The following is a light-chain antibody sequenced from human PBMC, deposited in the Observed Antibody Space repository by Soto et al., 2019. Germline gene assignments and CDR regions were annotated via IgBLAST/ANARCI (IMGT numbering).Light chain of an antibody. CDR3: QHYGSSSRLT. CDR1: QSVSSSY. Sequence: EIVLTQSPGTLSLSPGERATLSCRASQSVSSSYLAWYQQKPGQAPRLLILDSFSRATGIPDRFSGSGSGTDFTLTISRLEPEDFAVYYCQHYGSSSRLTFGGGTKVEIK. V-gene: IGKV3-20*01. CDR2: DSF. J-gene: IGKJ4*01.